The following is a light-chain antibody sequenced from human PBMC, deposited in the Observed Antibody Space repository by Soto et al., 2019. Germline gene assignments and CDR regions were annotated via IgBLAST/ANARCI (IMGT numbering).Light chain of an antibody. J-gene: IGLJ1*01. V-gene: IGLV2-14*01. CDR2: EVS. CDR1: SSVVGGYKY. Sequence: QSVLTQPASVSGSPGQSITIACTGTSSVVGGYKYVSWYQQHPGKAPKLMIYEVSNRPSGVSNRFSGSKSGNTASLTISGLQAEDEADYYCSSYSSSSTLVFGTGTKVTVL. CDR3: SSYSSSSTLV.